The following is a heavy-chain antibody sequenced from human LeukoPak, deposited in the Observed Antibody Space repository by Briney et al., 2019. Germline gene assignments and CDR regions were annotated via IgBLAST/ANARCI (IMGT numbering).Heavy chain of an antibody. CDR2: ISAYNGNT. Sequence: GASVKVSCKASGYTFTNYGIGWVRQAPGQGLEWMGWISAYNGNTNYAQKLQGRVTMTTDTSTSTAYMELRSLRSDDTAVYYCARGVVVVVAATKSWFDPWGQGTLVTVSS. V-gene: IGHV1-18*01. CDR1: GYTFTNYG. D-gene: IGHD2-15*01. J-gene: IGHJ5*02. CDR3: ARGVVVVVAATKSWFDP.